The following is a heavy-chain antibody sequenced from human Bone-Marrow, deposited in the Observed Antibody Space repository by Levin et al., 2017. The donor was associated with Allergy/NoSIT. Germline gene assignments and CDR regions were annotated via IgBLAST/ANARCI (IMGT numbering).Heavy chain of an antibody. D-gene: IGHD5-12*01. CDR3: AKGGGSYSGYSAIRGAPDY. CDR1: GFTFDDYA. Sequence: GGSLRLSCAASGFTFDDYAMHWVRQAPGKGLEWVSGISWNSGSIGYADSVKGRFTISRDNAKNSLYLQMNSLRAEDTALYYCAKGGGSYSGYSAIRGAPDYWGQGTLVTVSS. CDR2: ISWNSGSI. J-gene: IGHJ4*02. V-gene: IGHV3-9*01.